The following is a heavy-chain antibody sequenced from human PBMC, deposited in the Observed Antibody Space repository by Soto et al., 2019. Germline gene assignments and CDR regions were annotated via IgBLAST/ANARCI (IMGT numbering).Heavy chain of an antibody. CDR1: GFSLSTSGMC. V-gene: IGHV2-70*01. J-gene: IGHJ6*02. CDR3: ARIRADTAMVPYYYYGMDV. Sequence: SGPTLVKPTQTLTLTCTFSGFSLSTSGMCVSWIRQPPGKALEWLALTDWDDDKYYSTSLKTRLTISKDTSKNQVVLTMTNMDPVDTATYYCARIRADTAMVPYYYYGMDVWGQGTTVTVSS. D-gene: IGHD5-18*01. CDR2: TDWDDDK.